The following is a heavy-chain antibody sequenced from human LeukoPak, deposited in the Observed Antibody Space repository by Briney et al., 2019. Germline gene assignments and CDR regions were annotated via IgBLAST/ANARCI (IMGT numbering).Heavy chain of an antibody. Sequence: GGSLRLSCAASGFTFSSYAMHWVRQAPGKGLEYVSAISSNGGSTYYANSVKGRFTISRDNSKNTLYLQMGSLRAEDMAVYYCARDAGYCSGGSCPGYYFDYWGQGTLVTVSS. CDR1: GFTFSSYA. V-gene: IGHV3-64*01. CDR2: ISSNGGST. D-gene: IGHD2-15*01. J-gene: IGHJ4*02. CDR3: ARDAGYCSGGSCPGYYFDY.